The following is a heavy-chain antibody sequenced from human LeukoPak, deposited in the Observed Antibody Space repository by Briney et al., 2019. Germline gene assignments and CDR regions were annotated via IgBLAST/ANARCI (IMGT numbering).Heavy chain of an antibody. CDR3: ARAVGGLLDY. CDR1: GFTLSNYW. V-gene: IGHV3-74*01. CDR2: VSSDGATT. D-gene: IGHD2-15*01. Sequence: GGSLRLSCAVSGFTLSNYWIHWVRQAPGKGLVWVSLVSSDGATTTYAGSVKGRFTISSDNVKSTVYLQMSSLRAEDTAVYYCARAVGGLLDYWGQGTLVTVSS. J-gene: IGHJ4*02.